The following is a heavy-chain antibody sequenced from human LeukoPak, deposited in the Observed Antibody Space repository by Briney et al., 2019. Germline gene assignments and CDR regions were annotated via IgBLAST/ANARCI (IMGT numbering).Heavy chain of an antibody. J-gene: IGHJ5*02. CDR1: GFTFSSYA. V-gene: IGHV3-23*01. CDR3: AKLSSGGSCYSLCWFDP. Sequence: GGSLRLSCAAPGFTFSSYAMSWVRQAPGKGLEWVSAISGSGGSTYYADYVKGRLTISRDNSKNTLYLQMNSLRAEDTAVYYCAKLSSGGSCYSLCWFDPWGQGTLVTVSS. D-gene: IGHD2-15*01. CDR2: ISGSGGST.